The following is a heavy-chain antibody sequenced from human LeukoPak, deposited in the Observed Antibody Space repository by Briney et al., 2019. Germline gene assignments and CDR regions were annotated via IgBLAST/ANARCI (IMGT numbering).Heavy chain of an antibody. V-gene: IGHV1-3*01. CDR1: GYTFTSYA. CDR3: ARDWDSSGWTYESSGYLDY. J-gene: IGHJ4*02. Sequence: GASVKVSCKASGYTFTSYAMHWVRQAPGQRLEWMGWINAGNGNTKYSQKFQGRVTITRDTSASTAYMELSSLRSEDTAVYYCARDWDSSGWTYESSGYLDYWGQGTLVTVSS. CDR2: INAGNGNT. D-gene: IGHD6-19*01.